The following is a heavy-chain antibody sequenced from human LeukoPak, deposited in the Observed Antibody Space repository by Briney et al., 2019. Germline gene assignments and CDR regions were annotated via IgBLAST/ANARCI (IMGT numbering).Heavy chain of an antibody. CDR2: IIPILGTG. CDR3: ARWGGISTATGAFWSGPIAY. Sequence: SVKVSCKACGGTFSSYAFSWVRQAPGQGLEWMGGIIPILGTGNYAQKFQGRVTITADESTSTVYMELSSLTSEDTAVYYCARWGGISTATGAFWSGPIAYWGQGTLVTVSS. CDR1: GGTFSSYA. D-gene: IGHD3-3*01. V-gene: IGHV1-69*01. J-gene: IGHJ4*02.